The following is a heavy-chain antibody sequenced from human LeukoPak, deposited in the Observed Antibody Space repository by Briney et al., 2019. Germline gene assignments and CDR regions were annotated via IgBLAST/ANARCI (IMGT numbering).Heavy chain of an antibody. CDR2: IYYSGST. CDR3: ATLQSSGYDYSDY. Sequence: SETLSLTYTVSGGSISSYYWSWVRQPPGKGLEWIGYIYYSGSTDYNPSLKSRVTMSVDTSKNQFSLKLSSVTAADTAIYYCATLQSSGYDYSDYWGQGILVTVSS. V-gene: IGHV4-59*08. J-gene: IGHJ4*02. CDR1: GGSISSYY. D-gene: IGHD3-22*01.